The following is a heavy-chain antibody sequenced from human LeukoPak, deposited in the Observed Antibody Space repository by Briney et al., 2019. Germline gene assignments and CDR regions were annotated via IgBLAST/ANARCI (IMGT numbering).Heavy chain of an antibody. CDR2: IKRDGSEK. V-gene: IGHV3-7*01. CDR3: ARGSSGWNADY. Sequence: GGSLRLSCAASGFTFSTYWMSWVRQAPGKGPEWVANIKRDGSEKDYVGSVRGRFTISRDNAKNSLYLQMDSLRVEDTAIYYCARGSSGWNADYWGQGTLVTVSS. J-gene: IGHJ4*02. D-gene: IGHD6-19*01. CDR1: GFTFSTYW.